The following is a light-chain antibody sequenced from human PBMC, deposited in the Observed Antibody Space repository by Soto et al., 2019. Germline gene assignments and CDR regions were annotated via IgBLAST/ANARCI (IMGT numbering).Light chain of an antibody. CDR2: GAS. CDR3: QQYSSSTGA. Sequence: EIVLTQSPGTLSLSPGERATLSCRASQSVSSSYLAWYQQKPGQAPRLLIYGASSRATGIPDRFSGSGSGTDFTLTISRLEPEDFAVYYCQQYSSSTGAFGQGTKV. CDR1: QSVSSSY. V-gene: IGKV3-20*01. J-gene: IGKJ1*01.